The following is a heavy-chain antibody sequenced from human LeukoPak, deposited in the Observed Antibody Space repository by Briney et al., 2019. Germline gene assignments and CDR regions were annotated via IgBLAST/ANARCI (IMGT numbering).Heavy chain of an antibody. D-gene: IGHD4-17*01. CDR1: GFTVSSNY. Sequence: GGSLRLSCAASGFTVSSNYMSWVRQAPGKGLEWVSVIYSGGSTYYADSVKGRFTISRDNSKNTLYLQMNSLRAEDTAVYYCARDRQLQLYYGDYVSYYYYGMDVWGQGTTVTVSS. CDR2: IYSGGST. V-gene: IGHV3-66*01. CDR3: ARDRQLQLYYGDYVSYYYYGMDV. J-gene: IGHJ6*02.